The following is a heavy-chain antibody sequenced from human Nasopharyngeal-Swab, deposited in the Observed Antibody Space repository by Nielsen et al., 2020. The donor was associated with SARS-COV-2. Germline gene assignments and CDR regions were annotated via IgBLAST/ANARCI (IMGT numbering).Heavy chain of an antibody. V-gene: IGHV3-30-3*01. Sequence: GGSLRLSCAASRFTFGSYAMHWVRQAPGKGLEWVAVISYDGITKYYADFVKGRSIISRDNSKNTLYLQMNSLRAEDTAVFYCAREAKDGYSYLGAFDYWGLGTLVTVSS. CDR3: AREAKDGYSYLGAFDY. CDR2: ISYDGITK. CDR1: RFTFGSYA. D-gene: IGHD5-24*01. J-gene: IGHJ4*02.